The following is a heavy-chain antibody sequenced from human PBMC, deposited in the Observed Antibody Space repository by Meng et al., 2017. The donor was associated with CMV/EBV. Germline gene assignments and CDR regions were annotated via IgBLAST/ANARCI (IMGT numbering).Heavy chain of an antibody. D-gene: IGHD2-2*02. V-gene: IGHV3-21*01. CDR3: ARDRYCSSTSCYTYYYYGMDV. J-gene: IGHJ6*02. CDR1: GFTFSSYS. Sequence: GESLKISCAASGFTFSSYSMNWVRQAPGKGLEWVSSISSSSSYIYYADSVKGRFTISRDNAKNSLYLQMNSLRAEDTAVYYCARDRYCSSTSCYTYYYYGMDVWGQGTLVTVSS. CDR2: ISSSSSYI.